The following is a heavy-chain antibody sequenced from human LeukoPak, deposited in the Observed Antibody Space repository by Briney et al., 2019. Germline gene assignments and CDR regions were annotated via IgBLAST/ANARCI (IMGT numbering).Heavy chain of an antibody. Sequence: GGSLRLSCAASGFTFSSYAMYWVRQAPGKGLEWVAVISYDGSNKYYADSVKGRFTISRDNSKNTLYLQMNSLRAEDTAVYYCAREIGGSVWRRDGMDVWGQGTTVTVSS. D-gene: IGHD6-19*01. CDR1: GFTFSSYA. CDR2: ISYDGSNK. CDR3: AREIGGSVWRRDGMDV. V-gene: IGHV3-30-3*01. J-gene: IGHJ6*02.